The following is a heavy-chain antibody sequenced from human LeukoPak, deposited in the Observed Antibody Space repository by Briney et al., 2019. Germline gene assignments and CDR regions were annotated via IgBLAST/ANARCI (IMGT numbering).Heavy chain of an antibody. Sequence: PSETLSLTCTVSGGSISSYYWSWIRQPPGKGLEWIGYIYYSGSTNHNPSLKSRVTISVDTSKNQFSLKLSSVTAADTAVYYCARGREGSNWGQGTLVTVSS. V-gene: IGHV4-59*01. CDR3: ARGREGSN. J-gene: IGHJ4*02. CDR1: GGSISSYY. CDR2: IYYSGST.